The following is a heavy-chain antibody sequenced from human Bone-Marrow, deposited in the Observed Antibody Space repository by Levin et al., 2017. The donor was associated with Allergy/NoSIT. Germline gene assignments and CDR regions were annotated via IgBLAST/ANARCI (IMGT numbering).Heavy chain of an antibody. CDR2: ISAYTGNT. CDR3: AVRTGTYPYYFDY. D-gene: IGHD1-1*01. CDR1: GYTFTSYG. Sequence: VASVKVSCKASGYTFTSYGISWLRQAPGQGLEWMGWISAYTGNTNSAQKLQGRVTMTTDTSTSTAYMELRSLTSDDTAMYYCAVRTGTYPYYFDYWGQGTLVTVSS. V-gene: IGHV1-18*01. J-gene: IGHJ4*02.